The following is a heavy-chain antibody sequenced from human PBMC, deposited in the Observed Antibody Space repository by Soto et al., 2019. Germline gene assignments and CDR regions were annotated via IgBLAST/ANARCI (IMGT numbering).Heavy chain of an antibody. Sequence: GGSLRLSCEASGFTFYTYAMIWVRQAPGKGLEWVTAIDSDGTDTYYADFVKGRFTVSRDNSKNTLYLQMRSLTAEDTALYYCAKGRLAVGSDWFDSWGPGTLVTVSS. V-gene: IGHV3-23*05. CDR1: GFTFYTYA. D-gene: IGHD1-26*01. CDR2: IDSDGTDT. J-gene: IGHJ5*01. CDR3: AKGRLAVGSDWFDS.